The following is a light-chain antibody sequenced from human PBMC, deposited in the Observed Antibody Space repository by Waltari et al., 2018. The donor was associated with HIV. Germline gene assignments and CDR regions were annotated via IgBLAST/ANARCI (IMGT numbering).Light chain of an antibody. CDR2: DDT. V-gene: IGLV3-21*02. CDR3: QVWDSSDHVV. Sequence: SYVLTQPPSVSVAPGQTARITCGGNNTGRKNVHWYQQKPGQAPVVVVYDDTDRPSGIPARFSGSNSGNTATLTISRVEAGDEADYHCQVWDSSDHVVFGGGTKLTVL. J-gene: IGLJ2*01. CDR1: NTGRKN.